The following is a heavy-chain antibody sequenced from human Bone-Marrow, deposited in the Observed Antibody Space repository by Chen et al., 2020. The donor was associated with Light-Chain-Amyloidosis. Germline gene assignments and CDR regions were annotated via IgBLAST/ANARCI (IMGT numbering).Heavy chain of an antibody. D-gene: IGHD5-12*01. CDR1: GYTFPNYW. J-gene: IGHJ4*02. Sequence: EVQLEQSRPEVQKPGESLKISFKGSGYTFPNYWLGWVRQMPGKGLEWRGVIYPDDSGARGSPSFEGQVTISADKSITTAYLQWRSLKASDTAMYYCARRRDGYNFDYWGQGTLVTVSS. CDR2: IYPDDSGA. V-gene: IGHV5-51*01. CDR3: ARRRDGYNFDY.